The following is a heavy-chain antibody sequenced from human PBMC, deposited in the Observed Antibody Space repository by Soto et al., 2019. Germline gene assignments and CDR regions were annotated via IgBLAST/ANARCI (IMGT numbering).Heavy chain of an antibody. D-gene: IGHD3-16*01. Sequence: GGSLRLSCTASGFMFSAYTMNWVRQAPGKGLEWLSSISDDSSYIDYADSLRGRFTVSRDNARNSLYLQIDSLGVEDTAVYYCATPYYFNHWGPGTLVTVSS. CDR1: GFMFSAYT. CDR2: ISDDSSYI. V-gene: IGHV3-21*06. CDR3: ATPYYFNH. J-gene: IGHJ1*01.